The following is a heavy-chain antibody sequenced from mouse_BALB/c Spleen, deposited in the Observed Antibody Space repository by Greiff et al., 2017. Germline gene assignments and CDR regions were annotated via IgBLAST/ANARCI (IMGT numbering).Heavy chain of an antibody. CDR2: INSNGGST. CDR3: AREFYRYDDWYFDV. V-gene: IGHV5-6-3*01. Sequence: EVKLVESGGGLVQPGGSLKLSCAASGFTFSSYGMSWVRQTPDKRLELVATINSNGGSTYYPDSVKGRFTISRDNAKNTLYLQMRSLKSEDTAMYYCAREFYRYDDWYFDVWGAGTTVTVSS. J-gene: IGHJ1*01. D-gene: IGHD2-14*01. CDR1: GFTFSSYG.